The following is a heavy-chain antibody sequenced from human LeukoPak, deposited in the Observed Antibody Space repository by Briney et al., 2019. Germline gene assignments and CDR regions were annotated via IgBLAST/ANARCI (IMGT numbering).Heavy chain of an antibody. CDR1: GYTFTSYY. J-gene: IGHJ4*02. CDR2: INPSGGST. D-gene: IGHD2-15*01. Sequence: ASVKVSCKASGYTFTSYYMHWVRQAPGQGLEWMGIINPSGGSTSYAQKFQGRVTMTRDTSTSTVYMELSSLRSEDTAVYYCASSHCSGGSCYFPFDYWGQGTLVTVSS. V-gene: IGHV1-46*01. CDR3: ASSHCSGGSCYFPFDY.